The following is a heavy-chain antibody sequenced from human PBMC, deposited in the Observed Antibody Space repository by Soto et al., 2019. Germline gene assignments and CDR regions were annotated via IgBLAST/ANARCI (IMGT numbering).Heavy chain of an antibody. Sequence: QVQLVQSGSESMQPGASVKVSCKGSGYNFNSHSINWLRQAPGQGLEWMGWINPNTGNTTYEQGFTGRFVFSVDTSVSTVYLQIFSLKSDDSAVYYCARYRASGSFDYWGQGTLVTVSS. V-gene: IGHV7-4-1*01. CDR3: ARYRASGSFDY. J-gene: IGHJ4*02. CDR1: GYNFNSHS. D-gene: IGHD1-26*01. CDR2: INPNTGNT.